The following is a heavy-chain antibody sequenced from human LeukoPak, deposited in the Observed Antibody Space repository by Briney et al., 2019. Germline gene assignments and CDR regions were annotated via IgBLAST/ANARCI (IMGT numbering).Heavy chain of an antibody. V-gene: IGHV4-4*07. D-gene: IGHD3-22*01. CDR1: GGSISSYY. J-gene: IGHJ4*02. CDR2: IYTSGST. Sequence: SETLSLTCTVSGGSISSYYWSWIRQPAGEGLEWIGRIYTSGSTNYNPSLKSRVTMSVDTSKNQFSLKLSSVTAADTAVYYCARDYYDSSGYYRTYDYWGQGTLVTVSS. CDR3: ARDYYDSSGYYRTYDY.